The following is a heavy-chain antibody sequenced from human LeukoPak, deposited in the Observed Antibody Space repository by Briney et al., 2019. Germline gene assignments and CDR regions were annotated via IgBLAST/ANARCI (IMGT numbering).Heavy chain of an antibody. CDR1: GSMYNYY. CDR2: IYYSGST. V-gene: IGHV4-59*01. CDR3: ASYVEMATYAFDI. Sequence: SETLSLTCTVSGSMYNYYWSWIRQPPGKGLEWIGYIYYSGSTNYNPSLKSRVTISVDTSKNQFSLKLSSVTAADTAVYYCASYVEMATYAFDIWGQGTMVTVSS. D-gene: IGHD5-24*01. J-gene: IGHJ3*02.